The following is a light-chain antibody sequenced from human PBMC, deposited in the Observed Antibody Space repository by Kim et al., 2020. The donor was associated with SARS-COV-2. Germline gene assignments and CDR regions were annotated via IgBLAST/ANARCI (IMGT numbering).Light chain of an antibody. Sequence: YELTQPPSVSVASGKTARVTCGGNNIGSKSVHWYQQKPGQAPVLVIYFDRDRPSGTPERFSGSYSGNTATLSITRVEAGDEADYYCQVWDDSSDHYVFGTGTKVTVL. CDR2: FDR. V-gene: IGLV3-21*04. CDR3: QVWDDSSDHYV. J-gene: IGLJ1*01. CDR1: NIGSKS.